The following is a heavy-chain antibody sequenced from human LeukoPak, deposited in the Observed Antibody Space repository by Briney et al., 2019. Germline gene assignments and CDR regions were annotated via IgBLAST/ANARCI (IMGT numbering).Heavy chain of an antibody. CDR3: VKDIQVTY. J-gene: IGHJ4*02. V-gene: IGHV3-74*01. CDR2: ITSAGSTT. D-gene: IGHD2-15*01. Sequence: PGGALRLSCAASRFTFSSDWMHWVRQTPRKGLVWVARITSAGSTTSYPNSGKGRLTISEDNSKNTLFLQINSLKAKDRARNSVVKDIQVTYWGQGTMVTVSS. CDR1: RFTFSSDW.